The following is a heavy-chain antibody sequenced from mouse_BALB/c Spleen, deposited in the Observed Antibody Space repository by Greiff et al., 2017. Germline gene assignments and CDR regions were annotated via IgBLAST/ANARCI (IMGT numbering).Heavy chain of an antibody. V-gene: IGHV1-80*01. CDR2: IYPGDGDT. D-gene: IGHD2-3*01. Sequence: QVQLQQSGAELVRPGSSVKISCKASGYAFSSYWMNWVKQRPGQGLEWIGQIYPGDGDTNYNGKFKGKATLTAYKSSSTAYMQLSSLTSEDSAVYFCARRWLLYAMDDWGQGTSGTVSS. J-gene: IGHJ4*01. CDR3: ARRWLLYAMDD. CDR1: GYAFSSYW.